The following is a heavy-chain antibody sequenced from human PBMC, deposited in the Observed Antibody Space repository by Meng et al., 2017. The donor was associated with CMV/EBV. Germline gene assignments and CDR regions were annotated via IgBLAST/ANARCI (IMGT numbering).Heavy chain of an antibody. J-gene: IGHJ6*02. Sequence: ASVKVSCKASGYTFTSYYMHWVRQAPGQGLEWMGIINPSGGSTSYAQKFQGRVTMTRDTSTSTVYMELSSLRTEDTAVYYCGREGICSSNSCYTYYYYGMDVWGQGTTVTVSS. CDR1: GYTFTSYY. D-gene: IGHD2-2*02. CDR2: INPSGGST. CDR3: GREGICSSNSCYTYYYYGMDV. V-gene: IGHV1-46*01.